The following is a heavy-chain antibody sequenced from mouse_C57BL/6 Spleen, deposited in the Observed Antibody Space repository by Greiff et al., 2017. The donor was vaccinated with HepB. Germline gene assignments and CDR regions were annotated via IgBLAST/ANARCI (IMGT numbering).Heavy chain of an antibody. J-gene: IGHJ1*03. Sequence: VQLQQPGAELVKPGASVKMSCKASGYTFTSYWITWVKQRPGQGLEWIGDIYPGSGSTNYNEKFKSKATLTVDTSSSTAYMQLSSLTSEDSAVYYCARKGLYYYGSRPDWYFDVWGTGTTVTVSS. D-gene: IGHD1-1*01. CDR3: ARKGLYYYGSRPDWYFDV. CDR1: GYTFTSYW. V-gene: IGHV1-55*01. CDR2: IYPGSGST.